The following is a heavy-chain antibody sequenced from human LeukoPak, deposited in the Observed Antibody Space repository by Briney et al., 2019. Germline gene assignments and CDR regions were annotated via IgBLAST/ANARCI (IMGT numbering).Heavy chain of an antibody. J-gene: IGHJ6*03. Sequence: GGSLRLSCAASGFTFSSYSMNWVRQAPGKGLEWVSSITSSNNYIYYGDSVKGRFTVSRDDAKNSLFLQMNSLRAEDTATYYCARGEFGDYYYFYMDVWGKGTTVTVSS. D-gene: IGHD2/OR15-2a*01. CDR3: ARGEFGDYYYFYMDV. CDR1: GFTFSSYS. CDR2: ITSSNNYI. V-gene: IGHV3-21*01.